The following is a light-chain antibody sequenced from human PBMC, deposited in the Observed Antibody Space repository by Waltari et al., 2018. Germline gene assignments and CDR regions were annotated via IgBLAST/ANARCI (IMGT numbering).Light chain of an antibody. CDR2: RND. J-gene: IGLJ3*02. CDR1: SSNVGTNV. Sequence: QSVLTQPPSVSGTPGQRVTIACSGSSSNVGTNVVNWYQQLPGKAPKLLIYRNDRRPSGVPDRFSGAQSGTSASLAISGLQSDDEADYYCAAWDDSLNGWWVFGGGTKVTVL. CDR3: AAWDDSLNGWWV. V-gene: IGLV1-44*01.